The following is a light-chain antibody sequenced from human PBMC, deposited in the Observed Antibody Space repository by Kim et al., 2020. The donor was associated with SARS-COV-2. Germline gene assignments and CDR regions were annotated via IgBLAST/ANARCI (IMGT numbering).Light chain of an antibody. J-gene: IGLJ2*01. V-gene: IGLV3-19*01. CDR3: QSRDSGGNVV. CDR2: GRD. Sequence: SSELTQDPAVSVALGQTVRITCQGDSLRNYYATWYQQKPRQAPVLVIYGRDNRPSGIPDRFSGSASGNTASLTISGAQAQDEAEFYCQSRDSGGNVVFGG. CDR1: SLRNYY.